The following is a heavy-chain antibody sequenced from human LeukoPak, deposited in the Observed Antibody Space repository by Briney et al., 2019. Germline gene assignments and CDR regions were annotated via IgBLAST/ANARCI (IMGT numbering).Heavy chain of an antibody. V-gene: IGHV5-51*01. D-gene: IGHD4-17*01. CDR3: ARRVGYGDYPRRFDP. CDR2: IYPGDSDT. J-gene: IGHJ5*02. CDR1: GYSFTSYW. Sequence: GESLKISCKGSGYSFTSYWIGWVRQMPGKGLGWMGIIYPGDSDTRYSPSFQGQVTISADKSISTAYLQWSSLKASDTAMYYCARRVGYGDYPRRFDPWGQGTLVTVSS.